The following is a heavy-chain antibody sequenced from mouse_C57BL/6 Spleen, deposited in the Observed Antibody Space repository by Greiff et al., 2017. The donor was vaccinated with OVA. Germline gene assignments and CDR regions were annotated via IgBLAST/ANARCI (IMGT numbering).Heavy chain of an antibody. D-gene: IGHD2-5*01. J-gene: IGHJ1*03. CDR2: IDPSDSET. V-gene: IGHV1-52*01. CDR1: GYTFTSYW. Sequence: QVQLQQPGAELVRPGSSVKLSCKASGYTFTSYWMHWVKQRPIQGLEWIGNIDPSDSETHYNQKFKDKATLTVDKSSSTAYMQLSSLTSEDSAVYYCARRNSNYSYFEVWGTGTTVTVSS. CDR3: ARRNSNYSYFEV.